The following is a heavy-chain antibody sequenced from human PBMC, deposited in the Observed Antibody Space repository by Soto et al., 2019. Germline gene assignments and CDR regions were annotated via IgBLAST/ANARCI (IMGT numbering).Heavy chain of an antibody. CDR2: ISYDGSNK. Sequence: QVQLVESGGGVVQPGRSLRLSCAASGFTFSSYAMHWVRQAPGKGLEWVAVISYDGSNKYYADSVKGRFTISRDNSKNTLYLQINSLRAEDTAVYYCARDRSLGFGDDAFDIWGQGTMVTVSS. D-gene: IGHD3-10*01. CDR3: ARDRSLGFGDDAFDI. J-gene: IGHJ3*02. V-gene: IGHV3-30-3*01. CDR1: GFTFSSYA.